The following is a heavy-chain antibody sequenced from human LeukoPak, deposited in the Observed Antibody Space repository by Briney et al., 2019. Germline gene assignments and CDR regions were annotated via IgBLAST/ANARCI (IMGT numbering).Heavy chain of an antibody. V-gene: IGHV4-31*03. CDR1: GGSISSGGYY. CDR2: IYYSGST. CDR3: ARQSYTAYYYYGMDV. Sequence: SETLSLTCTVSGGSISSGGYYWSWIRQHPGKGLEWIGYIYYSGSTYYNPSLKSRVTISVDTSKNQFSLRLSSVTAADTAVYYCARQSYTAYYYYGMDVWGQGTTVTVSS. D-gene: IGHD3-10*01. J-gene: IGHJ6*02.